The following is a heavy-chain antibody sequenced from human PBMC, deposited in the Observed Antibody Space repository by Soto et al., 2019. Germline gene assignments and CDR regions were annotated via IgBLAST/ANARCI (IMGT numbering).Heavy chain of an antibody. CDR1: GGSISSGGYY. CDR3: ARESLDYDFWSGSPYYYYGMDV. V-gene: IGHV4-31*03. J-gene: IGHJ6*02. CDR2: IYYSGST. Sequence: TVSGGSISSGGYYWSWIRQHPGKGLEWIGYIYYSGSTYYNPSLKSRVTISVDTSKNQFSLKLSSVTAADTAVYYCARESLDYDFWSGSPYYYYGMDVWGQGTTVTVSS. D-gene: IGHD3-3*01.